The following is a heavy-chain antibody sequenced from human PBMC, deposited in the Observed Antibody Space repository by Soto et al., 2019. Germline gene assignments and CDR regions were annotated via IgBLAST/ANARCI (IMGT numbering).Heavy chain of an antibody. CDR3: ARRYHDSSGYYSIVDP. CDR2: IYYSGST. CDR1: GDSVSSSRYY. V-gene: IGHV4-39*01. D-gene: IGHD3-22*01. Sequence: SETLSLTCSVSGDSVSSSRYYWDWIRQPPGKGLEWIGTIYYSGSTYYNPSLKSRVTTSVDTSKNQFSLKLSSVTAADTAIYYCARRYHDSSGYYSIVDPWGQGTLVTVSS. J-gene: IGHJ5*02.